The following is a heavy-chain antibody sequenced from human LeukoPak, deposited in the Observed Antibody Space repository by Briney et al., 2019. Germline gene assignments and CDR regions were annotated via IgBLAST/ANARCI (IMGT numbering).Heavy chain of an antibody. CDR2: ISGGGYNT. D-gene: IGHD3-22*01. Sequence: GGSLRLSCAASGITFSNYAFTWVRQAPGKGLEWVSSISGGGYNTYYADNVKGRFTISRDNPRNMLYLQMDSLGAEDTAVYYCARDVSHGSSGYCADWGQGTLVTVSS. V-gene: IGHV3-23*01. J-gene: IGHJ4*02. CDR1: GITFSNYA. CDR3: ARDVSHGSSGYCAD.